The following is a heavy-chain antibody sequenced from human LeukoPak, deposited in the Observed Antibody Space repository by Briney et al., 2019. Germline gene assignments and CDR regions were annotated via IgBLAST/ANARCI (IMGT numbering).Heavy chain of an antibody. D-gene: IGHD6-19*01. CDR1: GGSVSSGSYY. CDR3: ARAEGSSGRRIFDY. Sequence: PSETLSLTCTVSGGSVSSGSYYWSWIRQPPGKGLEWIGYVYYSGTANNPSLNSRVTVSVDTSKNQFSLRLTSLTAADTAVYYCARAEGSSGRRIFDYWGQGTLVTVSS. V-gene: IGHV4-61*01. J-gene: IGHJ4*02. CDR2: VYYSGTA.